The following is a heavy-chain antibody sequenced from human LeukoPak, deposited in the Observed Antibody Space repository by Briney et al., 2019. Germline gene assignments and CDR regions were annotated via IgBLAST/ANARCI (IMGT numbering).Heavy chain of an antibody. J-gene: IGHJ4*02. V-gene: IGHV4-39*07. CDR1: GGSISSSSYY. CDR2: IYYSGST. CDR3: ARSAYDYVWGTPRGQADY. D-gene: IGHD3-16*01. Sequence: TSETLSLTCTVSGGSISSSSYYWGWIRQPPGKGLEWIGSIYYSGSTYYNPSLKSRVTISVDTSKNQFSLKLRSVTAADTAVYYCARSAYDYVWGTPRGQADYWGQGTLVTVSS.